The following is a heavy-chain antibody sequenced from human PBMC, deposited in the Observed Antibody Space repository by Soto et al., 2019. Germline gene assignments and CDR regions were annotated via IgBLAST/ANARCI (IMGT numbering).Heavy chain of an antibody. CDR2: ISATGSDM. Sequence: GGSLRLSCADSGFTFSSYTMNWVRQAPGRGLEWVSSISATGSDMSYADSVKGRFTISRDNTKNSLFLQLNNLRVEDAAVYFCARGHDVVRVPLAIRAAYFDYWGQGAVVTVSS. J-gene: IGHJ4*02. CDR1: GFTFSSYT. V-gene: IGHV3-21*01. CDR3: ARGHDVVRVPLAIRAAYFDY. D-gene: IGHD2-8*01.